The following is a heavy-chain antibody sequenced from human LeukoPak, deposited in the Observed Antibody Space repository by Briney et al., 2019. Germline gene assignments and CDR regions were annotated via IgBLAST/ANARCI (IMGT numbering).Heavy chain of an antibody. D-gene: IGHD3-3*01. V-gene: IGHV4-38-2*02. CDR3: ARIRFLEWLSPDCFCY. Sequence: SETLSLTCTVSGYSISSGYYWGWIRQPPGKGLEWIGSIYHSGSTYYNPSLKSRVTISVDTSKNQFSLKLSSVTAADTAVYYCARIRFLEWLSPDCFCYWGQGTLVTVSS. CDR2: IYHSGST. J-gene: IGHJ4*02. CDR1: GYSISSGYY.